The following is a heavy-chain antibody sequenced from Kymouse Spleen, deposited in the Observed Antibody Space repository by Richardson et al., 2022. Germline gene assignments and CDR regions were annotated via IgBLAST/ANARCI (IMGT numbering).Heavy chain of an antibody. D-gene: IGHD6-19*01. CDR1: GFTFSSYW. Sequence: EVQLVESGGGLVQPGGSLRLSCAASGFTFSSYWMSWVRQAPGKGLEWVANIKQDGSEKYYVDSVKGRFTISRDNAKNSLYLQMNSLRAEDTAVYYCARDRGYSSGWSLYYYYGMDVWGQGTTVTVSS. V-gene: IGHV3-7*01. CDR3: ARDRGYSSGWSLYYYYGMDV. J-gene: IGHJ6*02. CDR2: IKQDGSEK.